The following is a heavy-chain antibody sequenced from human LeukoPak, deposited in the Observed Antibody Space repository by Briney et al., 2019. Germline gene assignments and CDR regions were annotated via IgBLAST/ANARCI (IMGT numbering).Heavy chain of an antibody. CDR2: IGGGDVEI. CDR3: AKDSTTWGY. D-gene: IGHD6-13*01. Sequence: GGSLRLSCAMSGFTFTNNAMTWVRQAPGKGLEWVSTIGGGDVEIHYADSVKGRFTISRDNSKKTLFLQMNSLRAEDTAVYYCAKDSTTWGYWGQGTLVTVSS. J-gene: IGHJ4*02. V-gene: IGHV3-23*01. CDR1: GFTFTNNA.